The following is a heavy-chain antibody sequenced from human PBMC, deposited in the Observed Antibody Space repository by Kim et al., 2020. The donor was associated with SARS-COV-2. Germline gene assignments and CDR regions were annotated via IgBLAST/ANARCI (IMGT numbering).Heavy chain of an antibody. Sequence: SVKVSCKASGGTFSSYAISWVRQAPGQGLEWMGGIIPIFGTANYAQKFQGRVTITADESTSTAYMELSSLRSEDTAVYYCARGHIVVVTAGGYYYYGMDVWGQGTTVTVSS. CDR3: ARGHIVVVTAGGYYYYGMDV. V-gene: IGHV1-69*13. CDR1: GGTFSSYA. J-gene: IGHJ6*02. D-gene: IGHD2-21*02. CDR2: IIPIFGTA.